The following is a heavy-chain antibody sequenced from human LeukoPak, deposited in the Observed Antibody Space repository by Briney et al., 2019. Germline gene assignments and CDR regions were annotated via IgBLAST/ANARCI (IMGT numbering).Heavy chain of an antibody. V-gene: IGHV3-21*01. CDR3: AGAAGQH. CDR1: RFTFGSYS. D-gene: IGHD6-13*01. Sequence: GGSLRLSCAASRFTFGSYSMNWVRQAPGKGLEWVSPISSSSSYIYYADSVKGRFTISRDNAKNSLYLQMNGLRAEDTAVYYCAGAAGQHWGQGTLVTVSS. J-gene: IGHJ4*02. CDR2: ISSSSSYI.